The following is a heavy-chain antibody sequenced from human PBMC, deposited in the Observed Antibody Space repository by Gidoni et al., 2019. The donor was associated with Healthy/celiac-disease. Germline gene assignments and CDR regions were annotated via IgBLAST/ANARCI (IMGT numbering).Heavy chain of an antibody. D-gene: IGHD6-13*01. CDR2: IYYSGST. CDR3: ARESGSWYFAY. Sequence: QVQLQESGPGLVKPSETLSLTCTVPGGSISSYYWSWIRQPPGKGLEWIGYIYYSGSTNYNPSLKSRVTISVDTSKNQFSLKLSSVTAADTAVYYCARESGSWYFAYWGQGTLVTVSS. CDR1: GGSISSYY. J-gene: IGHJ4*02. V-gene: IGHV4-59*01.